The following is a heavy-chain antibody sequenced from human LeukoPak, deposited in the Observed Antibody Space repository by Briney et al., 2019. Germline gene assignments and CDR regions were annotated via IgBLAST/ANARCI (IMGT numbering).Heavy chain of an antibody. Sequence: SVKVSCKASGGTFSSYAISWVRQAPGQGVEWMGGIIPIFGTANYAQKFQGRVTITADKSTSTAYMELSSLRSEDTAVYYCASEPQVVPAAINWFDLWGQGTLVTVSS. CDR2: IIPIFGTA. D-gene: IGHD2-2*01. J-gene: IGHJ5*02. CDR3: ASEPQVVPAAINWFDL. V-gene: IGHV1-69*06. CDR1: GGTFSSYA.